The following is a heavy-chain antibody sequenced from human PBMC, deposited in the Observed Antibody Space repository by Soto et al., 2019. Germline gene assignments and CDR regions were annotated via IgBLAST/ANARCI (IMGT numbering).Heavy chain of an antibody. V-gene: IGHV3-33*01. J-gene: IGHJ4*02. Sequence: GGSLRLSFAASGFTFSTYGMHWVRQAPGKGLEWVAVICFDGGNKYYAYSVKVRFTISIDNSRNTLFLQMNSLRAEDMAVYYCARELSELGTSYPLHXWGQGTQVTVSX. CDR3: ARELSELGTSYPLHX. D-gene: IGHD3-9*01. CDR1: GFTFSTYG. CDR2: ICFDGGNK.